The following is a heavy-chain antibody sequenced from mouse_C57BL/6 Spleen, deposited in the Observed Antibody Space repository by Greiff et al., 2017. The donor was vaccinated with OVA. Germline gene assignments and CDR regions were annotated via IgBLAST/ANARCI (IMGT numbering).Heavy chain of an antibody. CDR2: IYPGSGST. J-gene: IGHJ4*01. Sequence: VQLQQPGAELVKPGASVKMSCKASDYTFTSYWITWVKQRPGQGLEWIGDIYPGSGSTNYNEKFKSKATLTVDTSSSTAYMQLSSLTSEDSAVYYCARGGYYEEGAMDYWGQGTSVTVSS. D-gene: IGHD2-3*01. CDR3: ARGGYYEEGAMDY. CDR1: DYTFTSYW. V-gene: IGHV1-55*01.